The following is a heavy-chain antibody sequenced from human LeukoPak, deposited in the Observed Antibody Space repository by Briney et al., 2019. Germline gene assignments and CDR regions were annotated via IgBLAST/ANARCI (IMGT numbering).Heavy chain of an antibody. Sequence: ASVKVSCKTSGFTISSDSITWVRQAPGQGLEWMGWISAYNGNTNYAQKLQGRVAMTTDTSTSTAYMELRSLGSDDTAVYYCARVVGKRYSSSWYVFDYWGQGALVTVSS. CDR1: GFTISSDS. J-gene: IGHJ4*02. D-gene: IGHD6-13*01. CDR3: ARVVGKRYSSSWYVFDY. V-gene: IGHV1-18*01. CDR2: ISAYNGNT.